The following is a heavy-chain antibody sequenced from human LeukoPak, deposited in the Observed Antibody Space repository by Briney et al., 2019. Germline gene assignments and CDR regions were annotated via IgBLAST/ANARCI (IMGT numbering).Heavy chain of an antibody. J-gene: IGHJ4*02. CDR3: ARGDYDSSGYYPFDY. D-gene: IGHD3-22*01. CDR1: GGTFSSYA. V-gene: IGHV1-69*01. CDR2: IIPIFGTA. Sequence: SVKVSCKASGGTFSSYAIGWVRQAPGQGLEWMGGIIPIFGTANYAQKFQGRVTITADESTSTAYMELSSLRSEDTAVYYCARGDYDSSGYYPFDYWGQGTLVAVSS.